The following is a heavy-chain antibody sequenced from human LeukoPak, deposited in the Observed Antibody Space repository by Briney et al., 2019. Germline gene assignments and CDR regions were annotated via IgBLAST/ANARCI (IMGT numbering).Heavy chain of an antibody. J-gene: IGHJ6*03. Sequence: GGSLRLSCAASGFTFSSYSMNWVRQAPGKGLEWVSYISSSSSTIYYADSVKGRFTISRDNAKNSLYLQMNSLRAEDTAVYYCARDGGIDYMDVWGKGTTVTVSS. V-gene: IGHV3-48*01. CDR3: ARDGGIDYMDV. D-gene: IGHD3-16*01. CDR2: ISSSSSTI. CDR1: GFTFSSYS.